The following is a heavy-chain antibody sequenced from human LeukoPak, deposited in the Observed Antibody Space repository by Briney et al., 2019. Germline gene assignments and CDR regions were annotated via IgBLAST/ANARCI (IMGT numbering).Heavy chain of an antibody. Sequence: SETLSLTCAVYGGSFSGYHWSWIRQPPGKGLEWIGEINHSGSTNYNPSLKSRVTISVDTSKNQFSLKLSSVTAADTAAYYCARGAATGYYFDYWGQGTLVTVSS. V-gene: IGHV4-34*01. D-gene: IGHD6-25*01. CDR1: GGSFSGYH. CDR3: ARGAATGYYFDY. CDR2: INHSGST. J-gene: IGHJ4*02.